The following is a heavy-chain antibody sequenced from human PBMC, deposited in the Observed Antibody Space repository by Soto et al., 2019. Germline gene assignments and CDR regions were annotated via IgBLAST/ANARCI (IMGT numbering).Heavy chain of an antibody. V-gene: IGHV3-23*01. CDR3: AKGKYSSGWYQALDY. D-gene: IGHD6-19*01. Sequence: GGSLRRSCAASGFTFSSYAMSWVRQAPGKGLEWVSAISGSGGSTYYADSVKGRFTISRDNSKNTLYLQMNSLRAEDTAVYYCAKGKYSSGWYQALDYWGQGTLVTVSS. CDR2: ISGSGGST. CDR1: GFTFSSYA. J-gene: IGHJ4*02.